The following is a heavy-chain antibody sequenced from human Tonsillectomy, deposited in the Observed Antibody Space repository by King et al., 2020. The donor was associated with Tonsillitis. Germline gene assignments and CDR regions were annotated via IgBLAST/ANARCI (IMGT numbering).Heavy chain of an antibody. Sequence: VQLVESGGGLVKPGGSLRLSCAASGFTFSSYSMNWVRQAPGKGLEWVSSISSSSSYIYYADSVKGRFTISRDNAKNSLYLQMNSLRAEDTAVYYCARVQVPFDCSGGSCYGDDAFDIWGQGTMVTVSS. J-gene: IGHJ3*02. CDR3: ARVQVPFDCSGGSCYGDDAFDI. V-gene: IGHV3-21*01. CDR1: GFTFSSYS. CDR2: ISSSSSYI. D-gene: IGHD2-15*01.